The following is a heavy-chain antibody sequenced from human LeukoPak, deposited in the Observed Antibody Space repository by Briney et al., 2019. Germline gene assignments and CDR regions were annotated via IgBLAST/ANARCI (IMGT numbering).Heavy chain of an antibody. CDR2: INQDGGVK. CDR3: VVTTRSYPFDY. CDR1: GFTFSSNW. V-gene: IGHV3-7*01. J-gene: IGHJ4*02. Sequence: GGSLRVSCAASGFTFSSNWMCWVRQDPGKGLEWVANINQDGGVKNYVDSVKGRFTISRDNAKNSLYLQMNSLRAEDTAVYYCVVTTRSYPFDYWGQGTLVTVSS. D-gene: IGHD4-23*01.